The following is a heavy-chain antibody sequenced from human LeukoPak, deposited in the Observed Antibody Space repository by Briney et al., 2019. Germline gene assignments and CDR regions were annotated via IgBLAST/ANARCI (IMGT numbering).Heavy chain of an antibody. V-gene: IGHV4-38-2*02. CDR2: IYHSGST. CDR3: AREPGGGGNAGADDY. CDR1: GGSFSSCYY. Sequence: SETLSLTCAVSGGSFSSCYYCGWIRQPPGKGLEWIGSIYHSGSTYYNPSLKSRGAISVDTSNNQFSLKLSAVTAADTAVYCCAREPGGGGNAGADDYWGQGTQVAVSS. D-gene: IGHD3-16*01. J-gene: IGHJ4*02.